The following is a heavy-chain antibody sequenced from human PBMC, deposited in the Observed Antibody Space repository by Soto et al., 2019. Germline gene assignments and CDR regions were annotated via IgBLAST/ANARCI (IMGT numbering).Heavy chain of an antibody. CDR1: RFTFSDYA. CDR2: ISGSGGRT. CDR3: SRGAAVAGFDY. D-gene: IGHD6-19*01. Sequence: EVQLLESGGGLVQPGGSLRLSCAASRFTFSDYAMSWVRQAPGKGLEWVSGISGSGGRTYYADSVKARSTISRDNSKNTLYLQMDSLRVEDTAVYYCSRGAAVAGFDYWGQGTLVTVSS. V-gene: IGHV3-23*01. J-gene: IGHJ4*02.